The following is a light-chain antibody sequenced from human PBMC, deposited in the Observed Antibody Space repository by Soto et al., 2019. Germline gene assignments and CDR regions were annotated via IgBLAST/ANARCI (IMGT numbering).Light chain of an antibody. CDR2: YDS. J-gene: IGLJ2*01. CDR1: NIGSKS. Sequence: SYELTQPPSVSVAPGKTASITCGGNNIGSKSVHWYQQKPGQAPVLIIYYDSDRPSGIPERFSGSNSGNTATLTISRVEAGDEADYYCQVWESSSDHWVFGGGTKLTVL. V-gene: IGLV3-21*01. CDR3: QVWESSSDHWV.